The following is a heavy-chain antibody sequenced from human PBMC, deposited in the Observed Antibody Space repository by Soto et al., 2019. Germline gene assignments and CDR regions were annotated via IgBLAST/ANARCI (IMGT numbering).Heavy chain of an antibody. V-gene: IGHV4-30-2*01. CDR1: NGSDSSGTYS. Sequence: SETLSLTCTVSNGSDSSGTYSWSWDRQPPGKGLEWSGYIDYSGTTYYTTSLKSRLTMSVERANDHFSLNLTSVTSADTAVYFCARGRYYYVVDVWGQGFTVAVSS. CDR3: ARGRYYYVVDV. CDR2: IDYSGTT. J-gene: IGHJ6*02.